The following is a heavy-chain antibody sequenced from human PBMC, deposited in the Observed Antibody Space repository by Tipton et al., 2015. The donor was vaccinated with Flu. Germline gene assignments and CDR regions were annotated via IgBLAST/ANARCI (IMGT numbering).Heavy chain of an antibody. V-gene: IGHV3-30*18. D-gene: IGHD1-26*01. CDR2: ISSDGTYK. CDR3: AKDMTPGARPRLFDY. J-gene: IGHJ4*02. Sequence: SLRLSCVAYEFTFTTYGMNWVRQAPGKGLEWVTSISSDGTYKHYADSVRGRFTISRDNSKNTVSLEMNGLRPEDTAVYYCAKDMTPGARPRLFDYWGQGTLVTVSS. CDR1: EFTFTTYG.